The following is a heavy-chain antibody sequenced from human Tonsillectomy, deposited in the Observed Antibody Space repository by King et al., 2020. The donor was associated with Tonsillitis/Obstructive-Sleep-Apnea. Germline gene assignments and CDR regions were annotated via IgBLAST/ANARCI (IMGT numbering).Heavy chain of an antibody. CDR2: IKSKTDGGTT. J-gene: IGHJ4*02. CDR1: GFTFSNAW. V-gene: IGHV3-15*07. CDR3: TTIYYDFWSGYYSGNY. Sequence: VQLVESGGGLVKPGGSIRLSCAASGFTFSNAWMNWVRRAPGKGLEWVGRIKSKTDGGTTDYAAPVKGRFTISRDDSKNTLYLQMNSLKTEDTAVYYCTTIYYDFWSGYYSGNYWGQGTLVTVSS. D-gene: IGHD3-3*01.